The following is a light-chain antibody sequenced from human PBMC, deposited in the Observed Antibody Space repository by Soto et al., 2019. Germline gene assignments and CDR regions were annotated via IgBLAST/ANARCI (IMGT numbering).Light chain of an antibody. J-gene: IGKJ1*01. Sequence: QMTQSASSLSESEGDRVTITCRASQGISTYLNWYQQKPGKAPKLLIYAASSLQSGVPSRFSGSGSGTEFSLTISSLQPEDSATYFCLQHNSYPRTFGQGTKVAIK. CDR2: AAS. CDR3: LQHNSYPRT. CDR1: QGISTY. V-gene: IGKV1-17*01.